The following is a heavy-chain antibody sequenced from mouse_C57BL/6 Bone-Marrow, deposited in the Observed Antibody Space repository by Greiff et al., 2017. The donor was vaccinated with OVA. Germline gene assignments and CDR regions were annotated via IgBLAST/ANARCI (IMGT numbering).Heavy chain of an antibody. D-gene: IGHD2-1*01. V-gene: IGHV2-2*01. CDR3: AREGDWGNYRAWFAY. J-gene: IGHJ3*01. Sequence: VQLQQSGPGLVQPSQSLSITCTVSGFSLTSYGVHWVRPSPGKGLEWLGVIWSGGSTDYNAAFISRLSISKDNSKSQVFFKMNSLQADDTAIYYCAREGDWGNYRAWFAYWGQGTLVTVSA. CDR2: IWSGGST. CDR1: GFSLTSYG.